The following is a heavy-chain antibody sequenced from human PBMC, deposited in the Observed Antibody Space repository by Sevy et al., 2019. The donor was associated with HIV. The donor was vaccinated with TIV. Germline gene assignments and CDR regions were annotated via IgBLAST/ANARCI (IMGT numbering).Heavy chain of an antibody. V-gene: IGHV3-23*01. D-gene: IGHD3-3*01. Sequence: QLGGSLRLSCAASGFTFSSYAMSWVRQAPGKGLEWVSAITGTGSSTNYADSVKGRFTISRDNSKNTLYLQMNSLGAEDTAVYYRAKGGIWSPPTWFDPWGQGTLVTVSS. CDR2: ITGTGSST. CDR1: GFTFSSYA. J-gene: IGHJ5*02. CDR3: AKGGIWSPPTWFDP.